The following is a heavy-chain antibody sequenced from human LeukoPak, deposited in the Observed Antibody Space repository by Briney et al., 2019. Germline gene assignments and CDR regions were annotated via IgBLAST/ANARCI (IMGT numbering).Heavy chain of an antibody. CDR3: AKDFTAVSVPFDY. D-gene: IGHD6-19*01. V-gene: IGHV3-30*18. J-gene: IGHJ4*02. Sequence: GGSLRLSCAASGFTFSSYGMHWVRQAPGRGLEWVAVISYDGNNKYYADSVKGRFTISRDNSKNTLYLQMNSLRAEDTAVYYCAKDFTAVSVPFDYWGQGTLVTVSS. CDR2: ISYDGNNK. CDR1: GFTFSSYG.